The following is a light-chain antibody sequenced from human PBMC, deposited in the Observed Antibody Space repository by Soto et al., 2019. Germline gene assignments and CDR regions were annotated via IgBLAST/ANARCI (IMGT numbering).Light chain of an antibody. CDR3: SSYAGSTFV. CDR2: DVS. V-gene: IGLV2-8*01. CDR1: SSDVGYYNY. Sequence: QSVLTQPPSASGSPGQSVTIACTGTSSDVGYYNYVSWYQQPPGKAPKLLIYDVSKRPSGVPDRFSGSKSGNTASLTVSGLQAEDEGDYYCSSYAGSTFVFGSGTKVTVL. J-gene: IGLJ1*01.